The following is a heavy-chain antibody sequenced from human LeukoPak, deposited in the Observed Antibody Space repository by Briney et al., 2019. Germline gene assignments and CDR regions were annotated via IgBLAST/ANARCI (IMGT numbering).Heavy chain of an antibody. D-gene: IGHD5-18*01. CDR2: INSDGRST. CDR3: ARVDTAMGWAFDI. V-gene: IGHV3-74*01. Sequence: LGGSLRLSCAASGFTFSSYWMHWVRQAPGKGLVWVSRINSDGRSTSYADSVKGRFTISRDNAKNTLYLQMNSLRAEDTAVYYCARVDTAMGWAFDIWGQGTMVTVSS. J-gene: IGHJ3*02. CDR1: GFTFSSYW.